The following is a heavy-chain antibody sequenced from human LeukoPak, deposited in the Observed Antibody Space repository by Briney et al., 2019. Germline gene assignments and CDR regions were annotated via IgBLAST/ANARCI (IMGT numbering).Heavy chain of an antibody. CDR3: ARAFAAAGTGYNWFDP. D-gene: IGHD6-13*01. CDR1: GYTFTSYG. V-gene: IGHV1-18*01. Sequence: ASVKVSCKASGYTFTSYGISWVRQAPGQGLEWMGWISAYSGNTNYAQKLQGRVTMTTDTSTSTAYMELRSLRSDDTAVYYCARAFAAAGTGYNWFDPWGQGTLVTVSS. J-gene: IGHJ5*02. CDR2: ISAYSGNT.